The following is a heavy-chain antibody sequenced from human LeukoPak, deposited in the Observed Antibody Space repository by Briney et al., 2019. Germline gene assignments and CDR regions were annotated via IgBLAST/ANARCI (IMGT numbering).Heavy chain of an antibody. CDR1: GYTLTELS. CDR2: FDPEDGET. J-gene: IGHJ5*02. V-gene: IGHV1-24*01. D-gene: IGHD1-1*01. CDR3: ATARYNWNGNWFDP. Sequence: ASVKVSCKVSGYTLTELSMHWVRQAPGKGLEWMGGFDPEDGETIYAQKFQGRVTMTEDTSTDTAYMELSSLRSEDTAVYYCATARYNWNGNWFDPWGQGTLVTVSS.